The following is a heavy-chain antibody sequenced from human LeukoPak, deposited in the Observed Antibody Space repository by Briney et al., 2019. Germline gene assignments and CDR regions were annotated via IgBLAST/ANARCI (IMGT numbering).Heavy chain of an antibody. V-gene: IGHV4-59*08. D-gene: IGHD2-21*02. J-gene: IGHJ4*02. CDR1: GDSISNYY. Sequence: PSETLSLTCTISGDSISNYYWSWIRQPPGRGLEWIGYIYYSGGTDYNPSLKSRVSISVDTSKTQFSLKLSSVTAADTAVYYCARVGGLPGRYGENWGQGTLVTVSS. CDR3: ARVGGLPGRYGEN. CDR2: IYYSGGT.